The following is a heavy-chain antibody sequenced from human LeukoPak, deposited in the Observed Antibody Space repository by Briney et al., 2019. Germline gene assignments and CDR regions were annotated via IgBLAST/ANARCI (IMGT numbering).Heavy chain of an antibody. J-gene: IGHJ4*02. CDR3: AREARVGGALQY. CDR1: GLTFSTYR. D-gene: IGHD1-26*01. V-gene: IGHV3-74*03. Sequence: GGSLRLSCAASGLTFSTYRMHWVRQAPGKGLAWVARINPDGSIRTYANSVQGRVTISRGTAKDTLFLQMNSLRAEDTAVYYCAREARVGGALQYWGQGTPVTVSS. CDR2: INPDGSIR.